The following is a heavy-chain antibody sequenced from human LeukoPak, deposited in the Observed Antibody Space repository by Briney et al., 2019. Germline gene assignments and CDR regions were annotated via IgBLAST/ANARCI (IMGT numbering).Heavy chain of an antibody. J-gene: IGHJ3*02. CDR2: INPNSGGT. D-gene: IGHD3-22*01. V-gene: IGHV1-2*06. Sequence: ASVKVPCKASGYTFTGYYMHWVRQAPGQGLEWMGRINPNSGGTNYAQKFQGRVTMTRDTSISTAYMELSRLRSDDTAVYYCARDYYDSSGYYFLGENAFDIWGQGTMVTVSS. CDR3: ARDYYDSSGYYFLGENAFDI. CDR1: GYTFTGYY.